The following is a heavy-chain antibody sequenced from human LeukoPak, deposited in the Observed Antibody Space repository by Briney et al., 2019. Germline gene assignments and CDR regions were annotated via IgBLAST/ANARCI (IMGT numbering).Heavy chain of an antibody. CDR1: GYTLTELS. CDR2: FDPEDGET. CDR3: ATGSTYYYDSSGYYRFDY. Sequence: ASVKVSCKVSGYTLTELSMHWVRQAPGKGHEWMGGFDPEDGETIYAQKFQGRVTMTEDTSTDTAYMELSSLRSEDTAVYYCATGSTYYYDSSGYYRFDYWGQGTLVTVSS. D-gene: IGHD3-22*01. V-gene: IGHV1-24*01. J-gene: IGHJ4*02.